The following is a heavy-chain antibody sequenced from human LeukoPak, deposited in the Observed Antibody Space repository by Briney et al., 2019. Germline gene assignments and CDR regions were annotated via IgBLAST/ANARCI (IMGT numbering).Heavy chain of an antibody. Sequence: SETLSLTCAVVGLSISRGFSWGWVRQPPGKGLEWLGNIHHSGTTYYSPSLKSRLTISSDPSANKFSLRLSSATADEHAEYFCARFDFVWDTHGMDALDLWGQGTAVTVSS. D-gene: IGHD3-16*01. CDR1: GLSISRGFS. CDR2: IHHSGTT. CDR3: ARFDFVWDTHGMDALDL. J-gene: IGHJ3*01. V-gene: IGHV4-38-2*01.